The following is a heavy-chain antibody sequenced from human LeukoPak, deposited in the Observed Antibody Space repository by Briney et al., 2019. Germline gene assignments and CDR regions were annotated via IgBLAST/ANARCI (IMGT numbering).Heavy chain of an antibody. D-gene: IGHD6-19*01. CDR2: ISSSSSYI. J-gene: IGHJ4*02. Sequence: PGGSLRLSCAASGFTFSRYSINWVRQAPGKGLEWVSSISSSSSYIYYAEPVKGRFTVFRDNAKNSLYLQMNSLRAEDTALYYCAKLAGRWLGHFDYWGQGTLVTVSS. CDR1: GFTFSRYS. V-gene: IGHV3-21*04. CDR3: AKLAGRWLGHFDY.